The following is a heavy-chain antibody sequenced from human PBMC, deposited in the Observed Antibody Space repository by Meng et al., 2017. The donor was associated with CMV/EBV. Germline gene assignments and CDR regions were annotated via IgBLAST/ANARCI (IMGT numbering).Heavy chain of an antibody. CDR3: VRDAYYYGSGSYSEVDY. Sequence: GESLKISCAASGFTFSSYSMNWVRQAPGKGLEWVSSISSSSSYIYYADSVKGRFTISRDNAKNSLYLQMNSLRAEDTAVYYCVRDAYYYGSGSYSEVDYWGQGTLVTVSS. J-gene: IGHJ4*02. V-gene: IGHV3-21*01. CDR2: ISSSSSYI. D-gene: IGHD3-10*01. CDR1: GFTFSSYS.